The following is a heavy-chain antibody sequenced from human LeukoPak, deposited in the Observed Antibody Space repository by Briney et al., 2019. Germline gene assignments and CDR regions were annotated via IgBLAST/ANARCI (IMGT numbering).Heavy chain of an antibody. Sequence: GGSLRLSCAVSGFTFSNYWMSWVRQAPGKGLEWVANIKQDGSERYYVDSVRGRFTISRDNAKNLLSLEMNSLRVEDMGIYYCGSTATFDYWGQGTLVTVSS. D-gene: IGHD5-12*01. CDR2: IKQDGSER. J-gene: IGHJ4*02. V-gene: IGHV3-7*03. CDR3: GSTATFDY. CDR1: GFTFSNYW.